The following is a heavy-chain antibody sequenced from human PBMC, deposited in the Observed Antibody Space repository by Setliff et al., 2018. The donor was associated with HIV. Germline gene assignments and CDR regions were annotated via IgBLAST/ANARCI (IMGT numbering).Heavy chain of an antibody. CDR3: ARNPHYFDRSGYYSWLYFDF. V-gene: IGHV4-59*01. CDR2: IYYSGNT. D-gene: IGHD3-22*01. Sequence: PSETLSLTCTVSGGSISSYYWSWIRQPPGRGLEWIGYIYYSGNTNYKPSLKRRVTISVDTSKNQFSLKLRSVTAADTAVYYCARNPHYFDRSGYYSWLYFDFWGQGTLVTVSS. J-gene: IGHJ4*02. CDR1: GGSISSYY.